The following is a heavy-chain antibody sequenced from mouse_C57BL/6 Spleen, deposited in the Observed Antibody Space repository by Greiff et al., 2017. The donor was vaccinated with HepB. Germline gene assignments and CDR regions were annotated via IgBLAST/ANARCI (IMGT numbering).Heavy chain of an antibody. D-gene: IGHD1-1*01. Sequence: QVQLKQPGAELVKPGASVKLSCKASGYTFTSYWMHWVKQRPGQGLEWIGMIHPNSGSTNYNEKFKSKATLTVDKSSSTAYMQLSSLTSEDSAVYYCARALYGSSYGAWFAYWGQGTLVTVSA. CDR2: IHPNSGST. J-gene: IGHJ3*01. CDR3: ARALYGSSYGAWFAY. V-gene: IGHV1-64*01. CDR1: GYTFTSYW.